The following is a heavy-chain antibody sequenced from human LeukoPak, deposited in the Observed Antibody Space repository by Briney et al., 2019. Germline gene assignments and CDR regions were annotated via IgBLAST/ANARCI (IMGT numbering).Heavy chain of an antibody. V-gene: IGHV3-74*01. J-gene: IGHJ6*03. CDR2: INSDGSST. Sequence: GGSLRLSCAASGFTFSSYWMHWVRQAPGKGLVWVSRINSDGSSTSYADSVKRRFTISRDNAKNTLYLQMNSLRAEDTAVYYCARVVQNYYYYMDVWGKGTTVTVSS. D-gene: IGHD2-15*01. CDR3: ARVVQNYYYYMDV. CDR1: GFTFSSYW.